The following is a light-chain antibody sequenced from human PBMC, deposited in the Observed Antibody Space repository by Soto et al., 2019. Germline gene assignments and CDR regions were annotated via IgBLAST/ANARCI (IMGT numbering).Light chain of an antibody. CDR3: QQYNNWLWT. CDR1: PSVTNF. Sequence: EIVLTQSPATLSXXPXXXXXLXXRASPSVTNFLAWYQQKPGQAPRLLIYGASTRATGIPARFSGSGSGTEFTLTISSLQSEDFAVYYCQQYNNWLWTFGQGTKVDI. V-gene: IGKV3-15*01. CDR2: GAS. J-gene: IGKJ1*01.